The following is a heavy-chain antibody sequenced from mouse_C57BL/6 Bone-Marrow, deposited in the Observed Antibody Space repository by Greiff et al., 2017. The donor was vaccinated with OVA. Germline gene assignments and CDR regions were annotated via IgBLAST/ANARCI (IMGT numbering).Heavy chain of an antibody. Sequence: QVQLQQPGAELVKPGASVKLSCKASGYTFTSYWMQWVKQRPGQGLEWIGEIDPSDSDTNYNQKFKGKATLTVDTSSSTAYMQLSSLTSEDSAVYYCFYYDYDGYWYFDVWGTGTTVTVSS. J-gene: IGHJ1*03. CDR3: FYYDYDGYWYFDV. CDR1: GYTFTSYW. CDR2: IDPSDSDT. V-gene: IGHV1-50*01. D-gene: IGHD2-4*01.